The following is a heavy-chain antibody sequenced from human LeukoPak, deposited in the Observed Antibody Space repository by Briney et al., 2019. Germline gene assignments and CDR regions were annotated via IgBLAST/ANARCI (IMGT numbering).Heavy chain of an antibody. CDR2: INHSGST. J-gene: IGHJ4*02. Sequence: GSLRLSCAASGFTFSSYGMHWVRQPPGKGLEWIGEINHSGSTNYNPSLKSRVTISVDTSKNQFSLKLSSVTAADTAVYYCARAPILSSGSTDCYFDYWGQGTLVTVSS. V-gene: IGHV4-34*01. CDR1: GFTFSSYG. D-gene: IGHD6-19*01. CDR3: ARAPILSSGSTDCYFDY.